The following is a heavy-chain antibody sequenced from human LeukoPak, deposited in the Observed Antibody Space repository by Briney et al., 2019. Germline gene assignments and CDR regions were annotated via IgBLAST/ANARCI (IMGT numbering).Heavy chain of an antibody. CDR1: GFSAFGLSSYA. Sequence: GGSLRLSCVASGFSAFGLSSYAMSWVRQAPGKGLEWVSVVSASGFTSYGDSVKGRFTISRDKSKNTAHLDMNTLRAEDTARYYCAKARTANDYGSGSFYKGFDSWGQGTLVTVSS. V-gene: IGHV3-23*01. CDR3: AKARTANDYGSGSFYKGFDS. CDR2: VSASGFT. J-gene: IGHJ4*02. D-gene: IGHD3-10*01.